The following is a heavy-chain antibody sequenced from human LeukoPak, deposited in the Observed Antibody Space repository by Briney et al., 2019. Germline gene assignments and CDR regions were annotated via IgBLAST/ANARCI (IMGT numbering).Heavy chain of an antibody. CDR1: GFTFSSYW. CDR3: ARDRGYCIDC. J-gene: IGHJ4*02. CDR2: ISGDVSRT. Sequence: GGSLRLSCAASGFTFSSYWMHWVRQAPGNGLVWVSHISGDVSRTSYADSVKGRFTISRDNAKNTLYLQMNSLRDEDTAVYYCARDRGYCIDCWGQGTLVTVSS. V-gene: IGHV3-74*01. D-gene: IGHD2-15*01.